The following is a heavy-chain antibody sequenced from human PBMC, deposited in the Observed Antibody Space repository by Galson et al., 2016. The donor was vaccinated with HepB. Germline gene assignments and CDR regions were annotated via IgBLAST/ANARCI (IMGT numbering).Heavy chain of an antibody. CDR1: GFTFSSYG. Sequence: SLRLSCAVSGFTFSSYGIHWVRQAPGEGLEWVAVISYDGSNKYYADSVKGRFTISRDNSKNTLYLQMNSLRAEDTAMYYCAKSPHSSGWGHVDPWGQGTLVTVSS. CDR2: ISYDGSNK. J-gene: IGHJ5*02. D-gene: IGHD6-19*01. CDR3: AKSPHSSGWGHVDP. V-gene: IGHV3-30*18.